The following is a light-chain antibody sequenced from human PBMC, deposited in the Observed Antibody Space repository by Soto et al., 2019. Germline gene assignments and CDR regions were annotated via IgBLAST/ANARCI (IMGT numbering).Light chain of an antibody. Sequence: DIQMTQSPSTLSASVGDRVTITCRASQSISSWVAWYQQKPGKAPKLLSYKASTLESGVPSRFSGSGSGTDFTLTISSLQPDDFATYYCQQYNSDPYTFGQGTKLEIK. CDR1: QSISSW. CDR2: KAS. J-gene: IGKJ2*01. CDR3: QQYNSDPYT. V-gene: IGKV1-5*03.